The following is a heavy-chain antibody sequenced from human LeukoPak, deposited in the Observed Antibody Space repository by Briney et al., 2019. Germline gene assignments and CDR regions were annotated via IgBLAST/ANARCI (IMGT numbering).Heavy chain of an antibody. CDR1: GFTFSNYA. CDR3: AKGNWNKLEDFDY. D-gene: IGHD1/OR15-1a*01. J-gene: IGHJ4*02. V-gene: IGHV3-23*01. Sequence: GGSLRLPCVASGFTFSNYAMSWVRQAPGKGPEWVSGIRSSGDSTYYADSVKGRFTISRGNSKNTLYLQMNSLRAEDTALYYCAKGNWNKLEDFDYWGQGILVTVSS. CDR2: IRSSGDST.